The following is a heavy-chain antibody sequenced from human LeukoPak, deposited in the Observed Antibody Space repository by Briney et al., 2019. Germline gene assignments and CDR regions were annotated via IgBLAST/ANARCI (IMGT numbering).Heavy chain of an antibody. CDR2: INSDGSST. D-gene: IGHD5-18*01. CDR1: GFTFSSYW. J-gene: IGHJ4*02. Sequence: GGSLRLSCAASGFTFSSYWMHWVRQAPGKGLVWVSRINSDGSSTSYADSVKGRFTISRDNAKNTLYLQMNSLRAEDTAVYYCARADGYSYGKYYFDYWGQGTLVTVSS. V-gene: IGHV3-74*01. CDR3: ARADGYSYGKYYFDY.